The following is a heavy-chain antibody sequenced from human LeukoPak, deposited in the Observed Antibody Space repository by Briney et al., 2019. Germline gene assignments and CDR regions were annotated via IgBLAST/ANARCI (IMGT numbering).Heavy chain of an antibody. CDR1: GFTFGSYA. J-gene: IGHJ4*02. D-gene: IGHD3-22*01. V-gene: IGHV3-23*01. CDR3: AKKDYYDSSGYYYVPLFF. Sequence: PGGSLRLSCAASGFTFGSYAMYWVRQTPGKGLEWVSGIFGSGGSAHYADSVKGRFTISRDNSKNTLYLQMNSLRAEDTAVYYCAKKDYYDSSGYYYVPLFFWGQGTLVTVSS. CDR2: IFGSGGSA.